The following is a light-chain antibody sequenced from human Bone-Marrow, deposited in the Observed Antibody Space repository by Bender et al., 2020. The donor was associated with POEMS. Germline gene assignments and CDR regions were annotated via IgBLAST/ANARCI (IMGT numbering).Light chain of an antibody. CDR3: AVWDDSLNGWV. CDR2: DVS. J-gene: IGLJ3*02. V-gene: IGLV2-14*01. Sequence: QSALTQPPSASGSPGQSVTIPCTGTSRDVGGYNYVSWYQKNPGKAPKLMIYDVSHRPSGVSNRFSGSKSGNTASLTISGLQAEDEADYYCAVWDDSLNGWVFGGGTKLTVL. CDR1: SRDVGGYNY.